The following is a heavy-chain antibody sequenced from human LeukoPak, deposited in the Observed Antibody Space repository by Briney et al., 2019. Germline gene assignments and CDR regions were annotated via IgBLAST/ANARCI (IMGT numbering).Heavy chain of an antibody. CDR1: GYTFTKSY. D-gene: IGHD3-10*01. CDR2: INPGGDNT. CDR3: ARLVLGSGSRGFDY. J-gene: IGHJ4*02. Sequence: VASVKVSCKASGYTFTKSYIHWVRQAPGQRLEWMGLINPGGDNTKYAQNFQGRVTMTSDTSARTVYMELRSLRSDDTAVFYCARLVLGSGSRGFDYWGQGTLVTVSS. V-gene: IGHV1-46*01.